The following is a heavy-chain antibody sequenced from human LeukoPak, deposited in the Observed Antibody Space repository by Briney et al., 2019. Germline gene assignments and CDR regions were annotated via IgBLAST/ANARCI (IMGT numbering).Heavy chain of an antibody. J-gene: IGHJ5*02. CDR2: IYYSGST. CDR1: GGSISGYY. D-gene: IGHD4-17*01. CDR3: ARGATTTSRWLDP. V-gene: IGHV4-59*01. Sequence: SETLSLTCPVSGGSISGYYWSWIRQPPGKGLEWIGYIYYSGSTNYNPSLKSRVTISVDTSTNQFSLNLNSVTAADTAVYYCARGATTTSRWLDPWGQGTLVTVSS.